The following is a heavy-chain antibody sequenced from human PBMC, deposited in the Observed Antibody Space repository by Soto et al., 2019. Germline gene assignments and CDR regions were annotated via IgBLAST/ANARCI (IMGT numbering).Heavy chain of an antibody. CDR2: IKQDGSEK. V-gene: IGHV3-7*01. Sequence: GGSLRLSCAASGSTFSSYWMSWVRQAPGKGLEWVANIKQDGSEKYYVDSVKGRFTISRDNAKNSLYLQMNSLRAEDTAVYYCAREEGRTYYDFWSGLPWGQGT. CDR3: AREEGRTYYDFWSGLP. CDR1: GSTFSSYW. D-gene: IGHD3-3*01. J-gene: IGHJ4*02.